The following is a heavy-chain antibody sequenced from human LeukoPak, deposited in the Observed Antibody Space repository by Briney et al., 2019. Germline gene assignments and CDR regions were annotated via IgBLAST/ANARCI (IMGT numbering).Heavy chain of an antibody. Sequence: PSETLSLTCTVSGGSISSNNYYWGWIRQPPGKGLEWIGTIYYNGSTYYNPSLKSRVTIYVDTSKNQLSLKLNSVTAADTAMYFRGNGNNNGLLGWFETWGQGTLVTVSS. CDR2: IYYNGST. V-gene: IGHV4-39*01. CDR1: GGSISSNNYY. J-gene: IGHJ5*02. D-gene: IGHD1/OR15-1a*01. CDR3: GNGNNNGLLGWFET.